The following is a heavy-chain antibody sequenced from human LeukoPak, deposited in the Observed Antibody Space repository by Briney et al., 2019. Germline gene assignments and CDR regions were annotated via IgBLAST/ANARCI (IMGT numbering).Heavy chain of an antibody. CDR2: INPNSGGT. CDR1: GYTFTGYY. D-gene: IGHD3-16*01. Sequence: ASVKVSCKTSGYTFTGYYMHWLRRAPGQGLEWMGRINPNSGGTYYAQKFQGRVTMTRDTTISTSYMELTSLISDDTAVYYCAGGVLQGGGNGFDPWARGPLVTVPS. CDR3: AGGVLQGGGNGFDP. J-gene: IGHJ5*02. V-gene: IGHV1-2*06.